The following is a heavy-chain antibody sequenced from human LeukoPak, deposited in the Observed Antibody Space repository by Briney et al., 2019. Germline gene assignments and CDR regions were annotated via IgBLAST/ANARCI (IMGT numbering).Heavy chain of an antibody. Sequence: SETLSLTCAVYDGSFSGHYWSWIRQPPGKGLEWIGEVNHSGNINYNPSLKRPVIISVDTSKKHFSLKLSSLTAADTAVYYCARVLRLAAGRPFDFWGQGTLVTVSS. J-gene: IGHJ4*02. V-gene: IGHV4-34*01. CDR2: VNHSGNI. D-gene: IGHD6-6*01. CDR3: ARVLRLAAGRPFDF. CDR1: DGSFSGHY.